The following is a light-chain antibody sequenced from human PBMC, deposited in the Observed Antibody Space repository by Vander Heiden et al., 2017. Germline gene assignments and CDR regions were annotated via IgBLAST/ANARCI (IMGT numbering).Light chain of an antibody. V-gene: IGLV2-14*01. J-gene: IGLJ1*01. CDR3: SSYTGTTSPYV. CDR2: DVS. CDR1: NSDIGAYNY. Sequence: QSALTPPASVSGSPGQSITITCTGTNSDIGAYNYVSWYQQHPGKAPKLMIYDVSDRPSGVSNRFSGSKSGNTASLTISGLQAEDETDYYCSSYTGTTSPYVFGTGTKVAVL.